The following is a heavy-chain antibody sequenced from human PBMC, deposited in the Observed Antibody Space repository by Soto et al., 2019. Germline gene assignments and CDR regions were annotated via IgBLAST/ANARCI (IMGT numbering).Heavy chain of an antibody. Sequence: SETLSLTCTVSGGSISSGDYYWSWIRQPPGKGLEWIGYIYYSGSTYYNPSLMSRVTISVDTSKNQFSLKLSSVTAADTAVYYCARDSSSSDCGGDCYPYYYYYYGMDVWGQGTTVTVS. CDR2: IYYSGST. CDR3: ARDSSSSDCGGDCYPYYYYYYGMDV. D-gene: IGHD2-21*02. V-gene: IGHV4-30-4*01. CDR1: GGSISSGDYY. J-gene: IGHJ6*02.